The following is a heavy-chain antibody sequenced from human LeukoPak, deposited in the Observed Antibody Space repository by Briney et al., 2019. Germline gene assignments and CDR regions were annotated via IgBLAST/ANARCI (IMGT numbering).Heavy chain of an antibody. V-gene: IGHV4-59*01. Sequence: SETLSLTCTVSGGSISTYYWSWIRQPPGKGPERIGYIYNSGSTDYNPSLKSRVTISVGTSENQFSLKLSSVTAADTAVYYCARGWFGNFLHFDYWGQGTLVTVSS. CDR1: GGSISTYY. CDR2: IYNSGST. CDR3: ARGWFGNFLHFDY. J-gene: IGHJ4*02. D-gene: IGHD3-10*01.